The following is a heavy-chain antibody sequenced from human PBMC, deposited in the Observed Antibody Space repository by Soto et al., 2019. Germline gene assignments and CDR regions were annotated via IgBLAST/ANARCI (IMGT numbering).Heavy chain of an antibody. CDR3: ARVFRGYNWKGEAPWDY. J-gene: IGHJ4*02. Sequence: PGGSLRLSYAASGLTFSSYSMNWVRQAPGKGLEWVSYISSSSSTIYYADSVKGRFTISRDNAKNSLYLQMNSLRDEDTAVYYCARVFRGYNWKGEAPWDYWGQGTLVTV. CDR1: GLTFSSYS. D-gene: IGHD1-20*01. CDR2: ISSSSSTI. V-gene: IGHV3-48*02.